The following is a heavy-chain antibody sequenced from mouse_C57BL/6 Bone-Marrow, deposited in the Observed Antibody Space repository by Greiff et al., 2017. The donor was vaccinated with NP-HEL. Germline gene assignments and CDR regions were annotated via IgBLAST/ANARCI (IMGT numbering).Heavy chain of an antibody. CDR2: ISYSGST. D-gene: IGHD2-4*01. CDR1: GYSITSDY. CDR3: ARVYDYSYYAMDY. J-gene: IGHJ4*01. V-gene: IGHV3-8*01. Sequence: VHVKQSGPGLAKPSQTLSLTCSVTGYSITSDYWNWIRKFPGNKLEYMGYISYSGSTYYNPSLKSRISITRDTSKNQYYLQLNSVTTEDTATYYCARVYDYSYYAMDYWGQGTSVTVSS.